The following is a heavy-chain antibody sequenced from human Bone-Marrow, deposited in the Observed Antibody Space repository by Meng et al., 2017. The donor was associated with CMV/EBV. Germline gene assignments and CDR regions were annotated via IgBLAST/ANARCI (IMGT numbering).Heavy chain of an antibody. V-gene: IGHV3-30*02. CDR1: GFTFSSYG. J-gene: IGHJ5*02. D-gene: IGHD6-19*01. CDR2: IRYDGSNK. CDR3: ASTTSSGWYRWFDP. Sequence: GESLKISCAASGFTFSSYGMHWVRQAPGKGLEWVAFIRYDGSNKYYADSVKGRFTISRDNSKNTLYLQMNSLRAEDTAVYYCASTTSSGWYRWFDPWGQGTLVTVSS.